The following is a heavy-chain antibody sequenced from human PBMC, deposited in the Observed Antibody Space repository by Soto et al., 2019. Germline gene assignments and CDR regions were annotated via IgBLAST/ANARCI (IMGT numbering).Heavy chain of an antibody. CDR1: VGTFSRYG. V-gene: IGHV1-69*06. J-gene: IGHJ3*02. CDR3: ASNGEAPEGDESGRGDACDI. D-gene: IGHD1-26*01. CDR2: IISVSGTA. Sequence: GASVKVSCKASVGTFSRYGFIWVRQVPGQGLEWMGGIISVSGTANYAVKFQGRVTITVDRVTSTGYMELTSLRSEDTAVYFCASNGEAPEGDESGRGDACDIWGQGTKVTVSS.